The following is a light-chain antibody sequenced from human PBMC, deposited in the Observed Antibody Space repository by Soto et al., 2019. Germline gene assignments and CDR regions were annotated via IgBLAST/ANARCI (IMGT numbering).Light chain of an antibody. Sequence: EIQMNQSQSSLSASVGDRVTINCRASQSISSYLNWYQQKLGKAPKLLIYAASSLQSGVPSRFSGRGSGTDFPLTISSLQTEDFATYDCQQSYSTPLLTFGGGTKVEIK. CDR2: AAS. V-gene: IGKV1-39*01. CDR3: QQSYSTPLLT. J-gene: IGKJ4*01. CDR1: QSISSY.